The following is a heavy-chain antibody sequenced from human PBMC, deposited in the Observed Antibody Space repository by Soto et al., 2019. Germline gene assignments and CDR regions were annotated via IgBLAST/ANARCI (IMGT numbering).Heavy chain of an antibody. D-gene: IGHD2-15*01. V-gene: IGHV1-69*13. J-gene: IGHJ6*02. CDR1: GGTFSSYA. CDR3: ASSRSGPYYYYGMDV. CDR2: IIPIFGTA. Sequence: SVKVSFKASGGTFSSYAISWVRQAPGQGLEWMGGIIPIFGTANYAQKFQGRVTITADESTSTAYMELSSLRSEDTAVYYCASSRSGPYYYYGMDVWGQGTTVTVSS.